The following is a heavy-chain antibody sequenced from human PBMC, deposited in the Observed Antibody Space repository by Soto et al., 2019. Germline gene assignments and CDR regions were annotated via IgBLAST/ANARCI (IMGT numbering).Heavy chain of an antibody. CDR2: INHSGST. CDR1: GGSFSCYY. CDR3: ARGEGYDFWSGYYSAKSSGWYNY. Sequence: SETLSLTCAVYGGSFSCYYWIWIRQPPGKGLEWIGEINHSGSTNYNPSLKSRVTISVDTSKNQFSLKLSSVTAADTAVYYCARGEGYDFWSGYYSAKSSGWYNYWGQGTLVTVSS. J-gene: IGHJ4*02. D-gene: IGHD3-3*01. V-gene: IGHV4-34*01.